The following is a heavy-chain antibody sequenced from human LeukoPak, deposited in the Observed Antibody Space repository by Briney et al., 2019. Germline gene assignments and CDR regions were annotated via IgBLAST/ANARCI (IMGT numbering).Heavy chain of an antibody. J-gene: IGHJ4*02. V-gene: IGHV1-69*05. Sequence: SVKVSCKASGYTFTSYGISWVRQAPGQGLEGRGGIIPIFGTANYAQKFQGRVTITTDESTSTAYMELSSLRSEDTAVYYCVLGTTSGVGYFDYWGQGTLVTVSS. D-gene: IGHD1-7*01. CDR2: IIPIFGTA. CDR1: GYTFTSYG. CDR3: VLGTTSGVGYFDY.